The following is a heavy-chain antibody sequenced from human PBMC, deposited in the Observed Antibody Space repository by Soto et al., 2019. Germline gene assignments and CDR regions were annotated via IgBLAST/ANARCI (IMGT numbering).Heavy chain of an antibody. D-gene: IGHD3-16*02. CDR2: ISGSGGNT. Sequence: GGSLRLSCAASGFTFSTYAMSWVRQAPGKGLEWVSGISGSGGNTYYADSVKGRFTISRDNSKNTLYLQMNSLRAEDTAVYYCAKSIDYIWGTDRLPEGYWGQGTLVTVSS. CDR1: GFTFSTYA. J-gene: IGHJ4*02. CDR3: AKSIDYIWGTDRLPEGY. V-gene: IGHV3-23*01.